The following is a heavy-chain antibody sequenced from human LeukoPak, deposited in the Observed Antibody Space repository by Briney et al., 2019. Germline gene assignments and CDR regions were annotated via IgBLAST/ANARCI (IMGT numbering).Heavy chain of an antibody. D-gene: IGHD6-6*01. CDR3: VRDREEYSSSFNFDY. Sequence: ASVKISCKASGYTFTSYYMHWVRQAPGQGLEWMGIINPSGGSTSYAQKFQGRVTMTRDTSTSTVYMELSSLRSEDTAVYYCVRDREEYSSSFNFDYWGQGTLVTVSS. J-gene: IGHJ4*02. CDR2: INPSGGST. V-gene: IGHV1-46*01. CDR1: GYTFTSYY.